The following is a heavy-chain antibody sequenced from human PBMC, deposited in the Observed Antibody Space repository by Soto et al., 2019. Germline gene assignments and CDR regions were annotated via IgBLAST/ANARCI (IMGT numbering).Heavy chain of an antibody. Sequence: ASVKVSCKASGYTFTSYAMHWVRQAPGQRLEWMGWINAGNGNTKYSQKFQGRVTITRDTSASTAYMELSSVTAADTAVYYCARGPGPAGTFDYWGQGTLVTVSS. V-gene: IGHV1-3*01. CDR2: INAGNGNT. CDR1: GYTFTSYA. CDR3: ARGPGPAGTFDY. J-gene: IGHJ4*02. D-gene: IGHD6-19*01.